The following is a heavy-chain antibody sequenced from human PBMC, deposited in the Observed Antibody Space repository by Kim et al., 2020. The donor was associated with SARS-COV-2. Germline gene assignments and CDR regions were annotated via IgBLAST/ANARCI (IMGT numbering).Heavy chain of an antibody. CDR1: GGSFSGYY. CDR3: ARGGPPYESPASNAFDI. Sequence: SETLSLTCAVYGGSFSGYYWSWIRQPPGKGLEWIGEINHSGSTNYNPSLKSRVTISVDTSKNQFSLKLSSVTAADTAVYYCARGGPPYESPASNAFDIWGQGTMVTVSS. V-gene: IGHV4-34*01. CDR2: INHSGST. D-gene: IGHD3-3*01. J-gene: IGHJ3*02.